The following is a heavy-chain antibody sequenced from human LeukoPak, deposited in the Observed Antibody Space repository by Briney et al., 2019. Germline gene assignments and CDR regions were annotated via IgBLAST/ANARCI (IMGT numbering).Heavy chain of an antibody. CDR2: INHSGST. CDR3: ARRRSTYYYDSSGYYSHAVPIPYFDY. J-gene: IGHJ4*02. V-gene: IGHV4-34*01. Sequence: SETLSLTCAVYGGSFSGYYWSWIRQPPGKGLEWIGEINHSGSTSYNPSLKSRVTISVDTSKNQFSLKLSSVTAADTAMYYCARRRSTYYYDSSGYYSHAVPIPYFDYWGQGTLVTVSS. D-gene: IGHD3-22*01. CDR1: GGSFSGYY.